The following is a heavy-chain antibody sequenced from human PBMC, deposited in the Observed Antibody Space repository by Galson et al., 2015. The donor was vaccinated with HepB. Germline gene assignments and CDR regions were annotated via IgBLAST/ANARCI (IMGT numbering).Heavy chain of an antibody. CDR2: IIPILGIA. Sequence: SVKVSCKASGGTFSSYAISWVRQAPGQGLEWMGRIIPILGIANYAQKFQGRVTITADKSTSTAYMELSSLGSEDTAVYYCARAVPHTKYAFDIWGQGTMVTVSS. J-gene: IGHJ3*02. V-gene: IGHV1-69*04. D-gene: IGHD2-2*01. CDR1: GGTFSSYA. CDR3: ARAVPHTKYAFDI.